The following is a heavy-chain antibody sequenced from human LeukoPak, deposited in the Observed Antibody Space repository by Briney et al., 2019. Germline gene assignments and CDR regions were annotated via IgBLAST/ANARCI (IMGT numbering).Heavy chain of an antibody. CDR3: ARLGALHDAFDV. D-gene: IGHD3-16*01. Sequence: PSETLSLTCTVSGDSIRSYYWSWIRQPPGRGLEWIGNIHYSGSTKYNPSLKSRVTISVDTSKNQFSLKVSSLTAADTAVYYCARLGALHDAFDVWGQGTLVTVSS. V-gene: IGHV4-59*12. CDR1: GDSIRSYY. J-gene: IGHJ3*01. CDR2: IHYSGST.